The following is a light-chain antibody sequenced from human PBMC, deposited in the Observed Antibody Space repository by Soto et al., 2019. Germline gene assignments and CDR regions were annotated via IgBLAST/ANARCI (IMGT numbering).Light chain of an antibody. CDR1: QGISSY. V-gene: IGKV1-8*01. J-gene: IGKJ3*01. CDR3: QQYYSYPFT. CDR2: AAS. Sequence: AIRMTQSPSSFSASTGDRVTITCRASQGISSYLAWYQQKPGKAPKLLIYAASTLQSGVPSRFSGSGSGTDFTLTISCLQSEDFATYYCQQYYSYPFTFGPGTTVDIK.